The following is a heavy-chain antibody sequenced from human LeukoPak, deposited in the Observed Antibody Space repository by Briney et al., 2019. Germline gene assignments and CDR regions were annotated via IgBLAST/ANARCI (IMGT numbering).Heavy chain of an antibody. D-gene: IGHD4-17*01. V-gene: IGHV4-34*01. CDR2: INHSGSA. CDR1: GGSFSGYY. CDR3: ASRSIYGDYSY. Sequence: PSETLSLTCAVSGGSFSGYYWTWIRQPPGKGLEWIGEINHSGSANYNPSLKSRVTMSVDTSKNQFSLKLSSVTAADTAVYYCASRSIYGDYSYWGQGTLVTVSS. J-gene: IGHJ4*02.